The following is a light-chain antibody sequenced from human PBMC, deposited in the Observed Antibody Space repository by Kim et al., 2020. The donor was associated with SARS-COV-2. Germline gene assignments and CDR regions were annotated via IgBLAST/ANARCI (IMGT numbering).Light chain of an antibody. J-gene: IGLJ2*01. CDR2: QDK. CDR3: QAWDSSTVV. V-gene: IGLV3-1*01. Sequence: SVSPGQTASITCSGDKLGDKYACWYQQRPGQSPVLIIYQDKQWPSGIPERFSGSNSGNTATLTISGTQAMDEADYYCQAWDSSTVVFGGGTQLTVL. CDR1: KLGDKY.